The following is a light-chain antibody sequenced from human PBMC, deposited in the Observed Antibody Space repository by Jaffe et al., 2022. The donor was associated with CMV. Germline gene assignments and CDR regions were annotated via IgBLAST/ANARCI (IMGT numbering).Light chain of an antibody. CDR2: YDS. CDR3: QVWDSSSVPWV. J-gene: IGLJ3*02. Sequence: SYVLTQPPSVSVAPGKTARITCGGNNIGSKSVHWYQQKPGQAPVLVIYYDSDRPSGIPERFSGSNSGNTATLTISRVEAGDEADYYCQVWDSSSVPWVFGGGTKLTVL. CDR1: NIGSKS. V-gene: IGLV3-21*04.